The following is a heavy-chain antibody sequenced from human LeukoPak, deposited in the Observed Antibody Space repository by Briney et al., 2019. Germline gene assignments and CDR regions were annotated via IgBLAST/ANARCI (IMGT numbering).Heavy chain of an antibody. J-gene: IGHJ4*02. CDR1: GFTFSSYA. D-gene: IGHD5-18*01. CDR2: ISGSGGST. Sequence: SGGSLRLSCAASGFTFSSYAMSWVRQAPGKGLEWVSAISGSGGSTYYADSVKGRFTISRDNSKNTLYLQMNSLRAEDTAVYYCAKVLYSYGYYFDYWGQGTLVTVSP. CDR3: AKVLYSYGYYFDY. V-gene: IGHV3-23*01.